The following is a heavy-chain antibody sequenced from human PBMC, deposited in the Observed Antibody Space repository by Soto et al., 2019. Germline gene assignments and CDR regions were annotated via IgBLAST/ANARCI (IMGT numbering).Heavy chain of an antibody. D-gene: IGHD2-15*01. CDR3: ARDCSGGSCYPGMDV. CDR1: GFNFNSYT. J-gene: IGHJ6*02. Sequence: EVQLVESGGGLVKPGGSPRLSCAASGFNFNSYTINWVRQAPGKRLEWLSSISSSGYIFSTDSVRGRFTISRDNAKNSVYLQINGLRAEDTAVYFCARDCSGGSCYPGMDVWGQGTTVTVSS. CDR2: ISSSGYI. V-gene: IGHV3-21*01.